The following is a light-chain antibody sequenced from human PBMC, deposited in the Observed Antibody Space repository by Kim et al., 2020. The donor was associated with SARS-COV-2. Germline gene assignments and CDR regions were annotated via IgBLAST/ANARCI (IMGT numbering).Light chain of an antibody. CDR3: LQYGSSPLT. J-gene: IGKJ2*01. CDR1: QSVSHNY. CDR2: VAS. Sequence: EMVLTQSPALLSVSPGEIATLSCRASQSVSHNYIAWYQVRSGRAPRLLLFVASTRVTGTPDRFTGSGSGTEFTLTITRVEPEDFAEYHCLQYGSSPLTFGQGTKLEI. V-gene: IGKV3-20*01.